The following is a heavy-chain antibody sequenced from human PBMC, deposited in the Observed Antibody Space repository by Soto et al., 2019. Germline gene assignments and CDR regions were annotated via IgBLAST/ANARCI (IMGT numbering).Heavy chain of an antibody. CDR1: GFTFGSYW. Sequence: PGGSLRLSCAASGFTFGSYWMSWVRQAPGKGLEWVANIKQDGSEKYYVDSVKGRFTISRDNAKNSLYLQMNSLRAEDTAVYYCARQLEPTYYYYYYGMDGWGQGTSVTVSS. CDR3: ARQLEPTYYYYYYGMDG. J-gene: IGHJ6*02. D-gene: IGHD1-1*01. CDR2: IKQDGSEK. V-gene: IGHV3-7*01.